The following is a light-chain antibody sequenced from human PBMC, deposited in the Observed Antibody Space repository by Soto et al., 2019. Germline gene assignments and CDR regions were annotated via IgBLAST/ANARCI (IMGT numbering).Light chain of an antibody. CDR3: AAWDVSLNGWV. J-gene: IGLJ3*02. Sequence: QSVLPQPPSASGTPGQRVTISCSGSSSNIASNGVSWFQQLPGTAPKLLIYSNNQRPSGVPDRFSGSKSGTSASLAISGLQSEDEADYYCAAWDVSLNGWVFGGGTKLTVL. CDR2: SNN. V-gene: IGLV1-44*01. CDR1: SSNIASNG.